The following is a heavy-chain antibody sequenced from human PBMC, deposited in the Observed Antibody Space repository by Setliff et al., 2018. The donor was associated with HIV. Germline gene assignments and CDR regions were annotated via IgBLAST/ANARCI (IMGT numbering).Heavy chain of an antibody. Sequence: SVKVSCKASGGTFSSYAISWVRQAPGQGLEWMGGIIPILGIANYAQKFQGRVTITADESTSTAYMELSSLRSEDTAVYYCARRLRGGYNLGRFDYWGQGTLVTVSS. V-gene: IGHV1-69*10. D-gene: IGHD5-12*01. CDR2: IIPILGIA. CDR3: ARRLRGGYNLGRFDY. J-gene: IGHJ4*02. CDR1: GGTFSSYA.